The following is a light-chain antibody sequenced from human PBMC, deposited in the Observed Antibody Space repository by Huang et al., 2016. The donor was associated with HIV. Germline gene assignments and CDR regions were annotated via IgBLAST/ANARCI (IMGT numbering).Light chain of an antibody. CDR1: HIVNIN. CDR3: QQYDNWPLT. J-gene: IGKJ4*01. V-gene: IGKV3-15*01. CDR2: GAS. Sequence: EIVMAQSPATLSVLPGERATLSCRASHIVNINLAWYQQKPGQAPRLLIYGASTRATGIPARFNGGGSGMECTLTISNLQSEDFALYYCQQYDNWPLTFGGGTKVEIK.